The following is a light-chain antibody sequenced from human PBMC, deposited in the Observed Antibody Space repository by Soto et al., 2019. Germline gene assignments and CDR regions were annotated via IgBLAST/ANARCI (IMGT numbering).Light chain of an antibody. CDR2: DNN. Sequence: QSVLTQPPSVSAAPGQKVTISYSGSSSNIGNNYVSWYQQLPGTAPKLLIYDNNKRPSGIPDRFSGSKSGTSATLGITGLQTGDEADYYCETWDSSLSAYYVFGTGTKVTVL. V-gene: IGLV1-51*01. CDR1: SSNIGNNY. CDR3: ETWDSSLSAYYV. J-gene: IGLJ1*01.